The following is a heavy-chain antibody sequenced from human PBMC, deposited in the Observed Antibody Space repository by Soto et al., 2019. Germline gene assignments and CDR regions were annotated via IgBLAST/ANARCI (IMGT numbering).Heavy chain of an antibody. Sequence: SETLSLTCIVSGGSISSDSYYWGWIRQPPGRGLEWVASIFYSGSTYYNPSLKSRLTISVDTSRNQFSLSLSSVTAADTAVYYCARMPQMATIFGGRGYFDYWGQGTLVTV. D-gene: IGHD3-3*01. CDR2: IFYSGST. CDR3: ARMPQMATIFGGRGYFDY. CDR1: GGSISSDSYY. V-gene: IGHV4-39*01. J-gene: IGHJ4*02.